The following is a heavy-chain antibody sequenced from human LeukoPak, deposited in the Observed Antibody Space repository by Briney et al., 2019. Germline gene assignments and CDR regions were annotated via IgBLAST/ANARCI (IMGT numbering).Heavy chain of an antibody. J-gene: IGHJ3*02. CDR2: IYYSGST. Sequence: SETLSLTCTVSGGSISSYYWSWIRQPPGKGLEWIGYIYYSGSTNYNPSLKSRVTISVDTSKKQVSLKLSSVTAADTAVYYCAGERDAFDIWGQGTMATVSS. CDR1: GGSISSYY. CDR3: AGERDAFDI. V-gene: IGHV4-59*01.